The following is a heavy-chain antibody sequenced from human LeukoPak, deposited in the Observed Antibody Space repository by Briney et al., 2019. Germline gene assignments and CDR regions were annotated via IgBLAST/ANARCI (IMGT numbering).Heavy chain of an antibody. CDR2: MHYGGSP. Sequence: ASETLSLTCTVSGGSVSSYYWSWIRQSPDKGLESIAYMHYGGSPNYNPSLKSRVTMSVDTSKNQLSLKLSSVTAADTAAYYCARDIRMVGATHYFDYWGQGALVTVSS. J-gene: IGHJ4*02. CDR3: ARDIRMVGATHYFDY. D-gene: IGHD1-26*01. V-gene: IGHV4-59*02. CDR1: GGSVSSYY.